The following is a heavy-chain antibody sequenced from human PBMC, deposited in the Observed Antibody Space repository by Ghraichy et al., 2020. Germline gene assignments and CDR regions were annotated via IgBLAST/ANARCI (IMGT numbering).Heavy chain of an antibody. CDR2: INPNSGDT. V-gene: IGHV1-2*02. D-gene: IGHD1-26*01. CDR1: GSSVTDSY. Sequence: ASVKVSCKASGSSVTDSYLHWERQAPGQGLEWMGWINPNSGDTNYAQKFQGRVTMTWDTSISTTYMELSSLRSDDPAVFYCASSHYSGGYPLEDWGQGTLFTVSS. CDR3: ASSHYSGGYPLED. J-gene: IGHJ4*02.